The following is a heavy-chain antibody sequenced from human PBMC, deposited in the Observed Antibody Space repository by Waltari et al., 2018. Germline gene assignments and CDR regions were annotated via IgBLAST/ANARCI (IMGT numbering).Heavy chain of an antibody. Sequence: QVQLAGSGGGGVQPGRSLRLSCGPSGFRSGSSGIHWVCQAPGKGLEWVAVISYDGSNKYYADSVKGRFTISRDNSKNTLYLQMNSLRAEDTAVYYCAREATGYYYYGMDVWGQGTTVTVSS. CDR1: GFRSGSSG. D-gene: IGHD5-12*01. CDR2: ISYDGSNK. V-gene: IGHV3-30-3*01. CDR3: AREATGYYYYGMDV. J-gene: IGHJ6*02.